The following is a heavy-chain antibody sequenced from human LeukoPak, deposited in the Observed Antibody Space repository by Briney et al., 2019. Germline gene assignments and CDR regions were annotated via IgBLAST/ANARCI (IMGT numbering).Heavy chain of an antibody. D-gene: IGHD5-18*01. Sequence: ASVKVSCKASGYTFTGYYMHWVRQAPGQGLEWMGRISPNSGGTLYAQKFQGRVTMTRDTSISTACMEMSRLRSDDTAVYYCARGLDTAMDNLDYWGQGTLVTVSS. V-gene: IGHV1-2*06. J-gene: IGHJ4*02. CDR2: ISPNSGGT. CDR1: GYTFTGYY. CDR3: ARGLDTAMDNLDY.